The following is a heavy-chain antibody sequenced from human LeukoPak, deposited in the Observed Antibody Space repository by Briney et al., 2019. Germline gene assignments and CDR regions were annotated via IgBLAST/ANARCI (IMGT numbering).Heavy chain of an antibody. CDR2: IYSGGST. V-gene: IGHV3-53*05. CDR1: GFTVNSNY. CDR3: ARGRSPDYYDSSGVAFDI. Sequence: PGGSLRLSCAASGFTVNSNYMSWVRQAPGKGLEWVSVIYSGGSTYYADSVKGRFTISRDNSKNTLYLQMNSLRAEDTAVYYCARGRSPDYYDSSGVAFDIWGQGTMVTVSS. D-gene: IGHD3-22*01. J-gene: IGHJ3*02.